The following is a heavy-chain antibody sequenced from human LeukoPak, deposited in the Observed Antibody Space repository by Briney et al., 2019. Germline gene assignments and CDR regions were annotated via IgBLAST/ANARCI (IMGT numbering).Heavy chain of an antibody. D-gene: IGHD2-15*01. CDR3: ARVPAQYCSGGSCYSYYFDY. J-gene: IGHJ4*02. CDR2: ITSGRRTI. V-gene: IGHV3-48*04. Sequence: PGGSLRLSCVASGFTFSSYSMIWVRQSPGKGLEWISDITSGRRTINYADSVKGRFTISRDDAKKSLHLQMNSLRAEDTAVYYCARVPAQYCSGGSCYSYYFDYWGQGTLVTVSS. CDR1: GFTFSSYS.